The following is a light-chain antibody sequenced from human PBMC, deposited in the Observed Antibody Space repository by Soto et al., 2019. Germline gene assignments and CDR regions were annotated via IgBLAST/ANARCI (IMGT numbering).Light chain of an antibody. CDR3: HQYGTLPLS. V-gene: IGKV3-20*01. CDR2: GAS. Sequence: EILLTQSPGTLSLSPGDRDTISCRASQSLGSTFLAWYQQKSGQSPRLLIYGASDRATDIPDRFSGSGSGADFTLTISRLEPEDFAVYFCHQYGTLPLSFGGGTKVDIK. CDR1: QSLGSTF. J-gene: IGKJ4*01.